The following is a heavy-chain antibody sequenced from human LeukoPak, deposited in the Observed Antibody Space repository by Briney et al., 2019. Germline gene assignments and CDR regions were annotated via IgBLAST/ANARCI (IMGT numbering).Heavy chain of an antibody. CDR2: NSEIT. CDR1: GGSFSGYY. J-gene: IGHJ5*02. D-gene: IGHD6-19*01. CDR3: ARTVIAVTGTELGWFDP. V-gene: IGHV4-34*01. Sequence: SETLSLTCAVYGGSFSGYYWSWIRQPPGKGLEWIGNNSEITYTNPSLKSRLTISVDTSRNQFSLKLSSVTAADTAVYYCARTVIAVTGTELGWFDPWGPGTLVTVSS.